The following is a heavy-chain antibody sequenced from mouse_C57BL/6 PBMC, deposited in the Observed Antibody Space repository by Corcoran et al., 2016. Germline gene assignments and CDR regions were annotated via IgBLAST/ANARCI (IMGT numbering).Heavy chain of an antibody. CDR2: INPNNGGT. CDR3: ARVGADY. CDR1: GYTFTDYY. J-gene: IGHJ2*01. Sequence: EVQLQQSGPELVKPGASVKISCKASGYTFTDYYMNWVKQSHGKSLEWIGDINPNNGGTSYNQKFKGKATLTVDKSSSTAYMELRSLTSEDSAGYYCARVGADYWGQGTTLTVSS. V-gene: IGHV1-26*01.